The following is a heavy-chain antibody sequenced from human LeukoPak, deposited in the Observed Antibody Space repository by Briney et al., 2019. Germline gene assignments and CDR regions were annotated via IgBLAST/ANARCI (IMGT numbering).Heavy chain of an antibody. J-gene: IGHJ4*02. CDR3: TAGTGSSDFDY. Sequence: PGGSLRLSCAASGFTFNNAWMSWVRQAPGKGLEWVGRIKRKGDDGTIDYAAPVKGRFTISRDDSKNTLYLQMNSLKSEDTAVYYCTAGTGSSDFDYWGRGTLVTVSS. CDR1: GFTFNNAW. D-gene: IGHD2-15*01. CDR2: IKRKGDDGTI. V-gene: IGHV3-15*01.